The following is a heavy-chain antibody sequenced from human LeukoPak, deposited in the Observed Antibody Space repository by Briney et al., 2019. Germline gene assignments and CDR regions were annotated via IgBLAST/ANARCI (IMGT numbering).Heavy chain of an antibody. CDR1: GYTFTSYT. J-gene: IGHJ3*02. Sequence: ASVKVSCKASGYTFTSYTIHWVRQAPGQRLEWMGWINAGNGNTKYSQEFQDRVTITRDTSASTAYMELSSLRSEDMAVYYCARTDYGAFDIWGQGTMVTVSS. CDR3: ARTDYGAFDI. CDR2: INAGNGNT. D-gene: IGHD4-17*01. V-gene: IGHV1-3*03.